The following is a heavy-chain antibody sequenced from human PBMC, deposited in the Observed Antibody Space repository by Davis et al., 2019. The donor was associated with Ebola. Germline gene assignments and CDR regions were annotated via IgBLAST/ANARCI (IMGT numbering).Heavy chain of an antibody. CDR2: ISHSGST. Sequence: PSETLSLTCAVSTGSFNSDYWWTWVRQPPGKGLEWIAEISHSGSTNYNPSLRRRVTISVDRSNQKVSLKLSSVTAADTALYHCVRHNCSGGRCSRAFDLWGQGTMVTVSP. D-gene: IGHD2-15*01. CDR1: TGSFNSDYW. V-gene: IGHV4-4*02. CDR3: VRHNCSGGRCSRAFDL. J-gene: IGHJ3*01.